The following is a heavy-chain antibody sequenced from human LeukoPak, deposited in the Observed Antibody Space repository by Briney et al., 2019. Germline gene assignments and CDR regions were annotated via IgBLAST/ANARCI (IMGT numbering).Heavy chain of an antibody. V-gene: IGHV1-2*02. D-gene: IGHD6-19*01. J-gene: IGHJ4*02. CDR2: INPNSGGT. CDR1: GYTFTGYY. CDR3: ARPAIAVADFDY. Sequence: ASVMVSCKASGYTFTGYYMHWVRQAPGQGLEWMGWINPNSGGTNYAQKFQGRVTMTRDTSISTAYMELSRLRSDDTAVYYCARPAIAVADFDYWGQGTLVTVSS.